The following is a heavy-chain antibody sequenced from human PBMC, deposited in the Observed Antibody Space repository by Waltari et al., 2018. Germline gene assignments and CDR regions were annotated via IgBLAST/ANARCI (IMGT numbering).Heavy chain of an antibody. CDR2: IWYDGSNK. V-gene: IGHV3-33*01. CDR1: GFTFSSYG. CDR3: ARGQRTYSY. Sequence: QVQLVESGGGVVQPGRSLRLSCAASGFTFSSYGMHWVRQAPGKGLGWVAVIWYDGSNKYYADSVKGRFTISRDNSKNTLYLQMNSLRAEDTAVYYCARGQRTYSYWGQGTLVTVSS. D-gene: IGHD3-10*01. J-gene: IGHJ4*02.